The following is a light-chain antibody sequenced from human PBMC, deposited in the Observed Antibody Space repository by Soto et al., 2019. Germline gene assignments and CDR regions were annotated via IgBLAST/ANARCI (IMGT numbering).Light chain of an antibody. J-gene: IGLJ1*01. CDR2: SYD. Sequence: QSVLTPAPSASWTPGQRVTISCSTSHPNLGDNTVNWYQQVPGAAPKLLIYSYDQRPSGVPDRFSGSKSGTSASLAISGLQSEDEADYYCAAWDASLDGYVFGTGTKVTVL. CDR1: HPNLGDNT. CDR3: AAWDASLDGYV. V-gene: IGLV1-44*01.